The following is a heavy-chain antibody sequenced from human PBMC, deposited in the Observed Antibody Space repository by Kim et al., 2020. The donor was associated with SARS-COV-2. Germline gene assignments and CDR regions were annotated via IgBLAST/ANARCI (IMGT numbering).Heavy chain of an antibody. J-gene: IGHJ4*02. Sequence: GGSTSYAQKFQGRVTLTRDTYTSTVYMELSSLRSEDTAVYYCASGSEFDYWGQGTLVTVSS. CDR2: GGST. CDR3: ASGSEFDY. V-gene: IGHV1-46*01. D-gene: IGHD3-10*01.